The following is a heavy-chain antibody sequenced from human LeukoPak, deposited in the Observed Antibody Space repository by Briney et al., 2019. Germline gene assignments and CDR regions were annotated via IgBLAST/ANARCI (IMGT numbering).Heavy chain of an antibody. V-gene: IGHV4-34*01. Sequence: SETLSLTCAVYGGSFSGYYWSWIRQPPGKGLEWIGEINHSGTTNYNPSLKSRVTISLDTSKRQSSLQLSSVTAADTAVYYCARDPTSSWETAFDIWGQGTMVTVSS. CDR3: ARDPTSSWETAFDI. D-gene: IGHD1-26*01. CDR1: GGSFSGYY. J-gene: IGHJ3*02. CDR2: INHSGTT.